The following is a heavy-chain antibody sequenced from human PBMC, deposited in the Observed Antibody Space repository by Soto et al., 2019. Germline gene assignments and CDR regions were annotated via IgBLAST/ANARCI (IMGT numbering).Heavy chain of an antibody. CDR2: IYYSGST. Sequence: PSETLSLTCTVSGGSISSSSYYWGWIRQPPGKGLEWIGSIYYSGSTYYNPSLKSRVTISVDTSKNQFPLKLSSVTAADTAVYYCARPSGVTGTTGWFDPWGQGTLVTVSS. V-gene: IGHV4-39*01. CDR3: ARPSGVTGTTGWFDP. CDR1: GGSISSSSYY. J-gene: IGHJ5*02. D-gene: IGHD1-7*01.